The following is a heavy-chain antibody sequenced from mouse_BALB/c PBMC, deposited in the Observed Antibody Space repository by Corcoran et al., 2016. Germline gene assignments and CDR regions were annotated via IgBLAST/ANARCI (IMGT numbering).Heavy chain of an antibody. CDR1: GFPITSGYY. J-gene: IGHJ1*01. CDR3: AGDYYGYWYFDV. V-gene: IGHV12-3*02. CDR2: STHSGET. Sequence: QMQLQESGPGLVKPSQSLFLACSITGFPITSGYYWICIRQSPGKPLEWMGYSTHSGETFYNPSLQSPISITRETSKNQFFLQLNSVTTEDIAMYYCAGDYYGYWYFDVWGAGTTVTVSS. D-gene: IGHD1-1*01.